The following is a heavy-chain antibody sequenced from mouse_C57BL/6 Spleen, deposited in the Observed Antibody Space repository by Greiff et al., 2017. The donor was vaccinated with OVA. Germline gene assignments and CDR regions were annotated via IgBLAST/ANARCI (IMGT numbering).Heavy chain of an antibody. V-gene: IGHV1-15*01. CDR1: GYTFTDYE. Sequence: QVQLQQSGAELVRPGASVTLSCKASGYTFTDYEMHWVKQTPVHGLEWIGAIDPETGGTAYNQKFKGKAILTADKSSSTAYMELRSLTSEDSAVYYCTRGGGHYYGSSPYYFDYWGQGTTLTVSS. CDR3: TRGGGHYYGSSPYYFDY. CDR2: IDPETGGT. J-gene: IGHJ2*01. D-gene: IGHD1-1*01.